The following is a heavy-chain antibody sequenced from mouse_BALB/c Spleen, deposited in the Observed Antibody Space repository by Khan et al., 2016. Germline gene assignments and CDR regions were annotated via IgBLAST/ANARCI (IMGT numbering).Heavy chain of an antibody. CDR1: GYAFSSYW. V-gene: IGHV1-80*01. Sequence: QVQLQQSGAELVRPGSSVKISCKASGYAFSSYWMNWVKQRPGQGLEWIGQIYPGAGDTNYNGTFKGKATLTADKSSSTAYMQLSSLTSEDSAVYFCAREGYVYGTFAYWGQGTLVTVSA. D-gene: IGHD2-2*01. J-gene: IGHJ3*01. CDR3: AREGYVYGTFAY. CDR2: IYPGAGDT.